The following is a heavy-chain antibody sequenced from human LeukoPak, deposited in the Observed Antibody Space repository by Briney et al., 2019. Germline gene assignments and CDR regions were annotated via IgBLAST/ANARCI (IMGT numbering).Heavy chain of an antibody. D-gene: IGHD6-13*01. CDR2: IYYSGSS. V-gene: IGHV4-39*01. CDR1: GGSISSSNYY. Sequence: PSETLSLTCTVSGGSISSSNYYWGWIRQPPGKGLEWIGSIYYSGSSYYNPSLKSRVTISVDTSKNQFSLKLSSVTAADTALYYCASDKGYSNNYFDYWGQGTLVTVSS. CDR3: ASDKGYSNNYFDY. J-gene: IGHJ4*01.